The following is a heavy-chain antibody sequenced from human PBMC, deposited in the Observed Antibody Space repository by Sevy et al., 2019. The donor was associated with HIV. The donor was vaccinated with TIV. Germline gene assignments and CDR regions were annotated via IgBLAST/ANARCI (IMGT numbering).Heavy chain of an antibody. V-gene: IGHV3-21*01. CDR2: ISSSSRYI. J-gene: IGHJ6*02. Sequence: GGSLRLSCAASGFTFSNYNMNWVRQAPGKGLEWVSSISSSSRYIYYADSMKGRFTISRDNAKNSLYLQMNSLRADDTAVYYCARVVAYCSGGSCFPGYYYGMDVWGQGTTVTVSS. CDR3: ARVVAYCSGGSCFPGYYYGMDV. CDR1: GFTFSNYN. D-gene: IGHD2-15*01.